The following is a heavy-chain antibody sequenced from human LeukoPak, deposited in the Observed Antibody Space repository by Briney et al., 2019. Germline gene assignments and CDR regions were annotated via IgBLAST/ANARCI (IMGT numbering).Heavy chain of an antibody. D-gene: IGHD4-17*01. CDR1: GFIFSHFG. V-gene: IGHV3-30*02. CDR2: IQSDGSQE. J-gene: IGHJ4*02. CDR3: ANSDYGDYPAGFDY. Sequence: GGSLRLSCATSGFIFSHFGMHWVRQAPGKGLEWVAAIQSDGSQEYFADSVKGRSTISRDKSKSTMYLQIDTLRAEDTAVYYCANSDYGDYPAGFDYWGQGTLVTVSS.